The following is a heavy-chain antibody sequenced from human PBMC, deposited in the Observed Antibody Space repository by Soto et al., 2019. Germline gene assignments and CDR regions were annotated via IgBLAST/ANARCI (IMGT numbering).Heavy chain of an antibody. CDR3: AKVRIAPAKPFYFDS. CDR2: ISNDGSDK. CDR1: GFTCKNYA. Sequence: QVQLVESGGGVVQPGRSLRLSCVASGFTCKNYAFHWVRQAPGTGLEWVAVISNDGSDKYYADSVKGRFTISRDSSKNTLHLQMDSLRAEDTAVYYCAKVRIAPAKPFYFDSWGQGTLVTVSS. J-gene: IGHJ4*02. D-gene: IGHD6-13*01. V-gene: IGHV3-30*18.